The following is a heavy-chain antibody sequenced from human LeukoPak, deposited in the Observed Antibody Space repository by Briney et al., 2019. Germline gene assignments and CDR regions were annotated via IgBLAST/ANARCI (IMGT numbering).Heavy chain of an antibody. D-gene: IGHD3-22*01. CDR1: GFTFNSYW. J-gene: IGHJ3*02. Sequence: PGGSLRLSCAASGFTFNSYWMAWVRQAPGKGLEWVANIKQDGNKKYYVDSVKGRFTISRDNAKNSLYLQMNSLRAEDTALYHCARVWYDSDAFDIWGQGTMVTVSS. CDR3: ARVWYDSDAFDI. CDR2: IKQDGNKK. V-gene: IGHV3-7*03.